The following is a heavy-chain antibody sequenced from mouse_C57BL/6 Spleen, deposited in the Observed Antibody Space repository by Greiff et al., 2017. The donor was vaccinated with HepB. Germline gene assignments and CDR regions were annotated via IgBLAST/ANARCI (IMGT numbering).Heavy chain of an antibody. D-gene: IGHD3-3*01. V-gene: IGHV1-15*01. Sequence: VKVVESGAELVRPGASVTLSCKASGYTFTDYEMHWVKQTPVHGLEWIGAIDPETGGTAYNQKFKGKAILTADKSSSTAYMELRSLTSEDSAVYYCTRGPGRSWFAYWGQGTLVTVSA. J-gene: IGHJ3*01. CDR3: TRGPGRSWFAY. CDR1: GYTFTDYE. CDR2: IDPETGGT.